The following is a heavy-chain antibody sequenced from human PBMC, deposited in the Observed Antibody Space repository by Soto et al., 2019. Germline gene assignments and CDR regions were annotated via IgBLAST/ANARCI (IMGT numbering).Heavy chain of an antibody. Sequence: QVQLVESGGGVVQPGTSLRLSCAASGFLFRNYAMHWVRQSPAKGLEWLAVISFDGANIFYAGAAKGLFTISRDNSKQTLYLQLDSLRPEDTGVYFCARDPYGGYIFASWGQGTQVTLYS. CDR1: GFLFRNYA. D-gene: IGHD5-12*01. J-gene: IGHJ4*02. CDR3: ARDPYGGYIFAS. CDR2: ISFDGANI. V-gene: IGHV3-30-3*01.